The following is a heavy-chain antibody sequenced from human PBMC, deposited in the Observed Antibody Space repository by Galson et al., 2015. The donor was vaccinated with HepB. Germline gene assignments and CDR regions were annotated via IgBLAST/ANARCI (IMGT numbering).Heavy chain of an antibody. J-gene: IGHJ5*02. Sequence: SVKVSCKASGYTFTTYAITWVRQAPGQGLEWMGWISSYIGDTKYAQKSQGRVTMTTDTFTSTAYMELRSLRSDVTAVYYCARGAFVGVVGGSQNDWFATWGQGTLVTVSS. V-gene: IGHV1-18*01. D-gene: IGHD2-15*01. CDR1: GYTFTTYA. CDR3: ARGAFVGVVGGSQNDWFAT. CDR2: ISSYIGDT.